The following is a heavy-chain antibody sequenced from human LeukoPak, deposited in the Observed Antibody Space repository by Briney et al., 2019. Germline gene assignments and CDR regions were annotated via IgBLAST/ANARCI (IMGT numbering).Heavy chain of an antibody. CDR3: AGRASNYYGSGSYYRDAFDI. Sequence: SETLSLTCAVYGGSFSGYYWSWIRQPPGKGLEWIGEINHSGSTNYNPSLKSRVTISVDTSKNQFSLKLSSVTAADTAVYYCAGRASNYYGSGSYYRDAFDIWGQGTMVTVSS. V-gene: IGHV4-34*01. J-gene: IGHJ3*02. CDR1: GGSFSGYY. D-gene: IGHD3-10*01. CDR2: INHSGST.